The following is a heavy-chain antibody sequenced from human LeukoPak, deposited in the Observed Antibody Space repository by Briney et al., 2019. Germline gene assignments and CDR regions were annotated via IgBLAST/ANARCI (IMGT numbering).Heavy chain of an antibody. D-gene: IGHD3-3*01. CDR2: IYPSGST. J-gene: IGHJ4*02. V-gene: IGHV4-4*08. CDR1: GGSISSYC. CDR3: ATSYDSKTAPYDV. Sequence: TSETLSLTCTVSGGSISSYCWSWVRQPPGKGLEWTGYIYPSGSTDYNPSLRSRVTMSVGTSKSQLSMELRYLTAADTAMYYCATSYDSKTAPYDVWGQGILVTVSS.